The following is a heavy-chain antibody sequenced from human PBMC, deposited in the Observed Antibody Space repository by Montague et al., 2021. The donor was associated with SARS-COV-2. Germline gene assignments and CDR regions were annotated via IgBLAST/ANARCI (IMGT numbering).Heavy chain of an antibody. CDR3: ARDSPDYVWGSYGMDV. D-gene: IGHD3-16*01. CDR1: GFTFSSYS. CDR2: ISSSSSYI. V-gene: IGHV3-21*01. Sequence: SLRLSCAASGFTFSSYSMNWVRQAPGKGLEWVSSISSSSSYIYYADSVKGRFTISRDNAKNSLYLQMNGLRAEDTAVYYCARDSPDYVWGSYGMDVWGQGTTVTVSS. J-gene: IGHJ6*02.